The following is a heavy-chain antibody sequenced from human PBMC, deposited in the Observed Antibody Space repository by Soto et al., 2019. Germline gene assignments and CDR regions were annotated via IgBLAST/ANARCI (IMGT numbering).Heavy chain of an antibody. CDR3: ASSRSGYNYYYYYYMDV. J-gene: IGHJ6*03. D-gene: IGHD3-3*01. Sequence: SETLSLTCTVSGGSISSYYWSWIRQPPGKGLEWIGYIYYSGSTNYNPSLKSRVTISVDTSKNQFSLKLSSVTAADTAVYYCASSRSGYNYYYYYYMDVWGKGTTVTVSS. CDR1: GGSISSYY. V-gene: IGHV4-59*01. CDR2: IYYSGST.